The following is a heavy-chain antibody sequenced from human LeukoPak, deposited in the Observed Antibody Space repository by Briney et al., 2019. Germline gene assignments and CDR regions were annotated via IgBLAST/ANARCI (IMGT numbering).Heavy chain of an antibody. Sequence: TSETLSLTCAVSGGSISSSNWWSWVRQPPGKGLEWIGEIYHSGSTNYNPSLKSRVTISVDKSKNQFSLKLSSVTAADTAVYYCARDVEGSGWRIDYWGQGTLVTVSS. CDR1: GGSISSSNW. CDR2: IYHSGST. D-gene: IGHD6-19*01. J-gene: IGHJ4*02. V-gene: IGHV4-4*02. CDR3: ARDVEGSGWRIDY.